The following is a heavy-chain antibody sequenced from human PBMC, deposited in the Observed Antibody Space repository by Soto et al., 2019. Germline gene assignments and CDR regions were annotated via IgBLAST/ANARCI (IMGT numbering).Heavy chain of an antibody. CDR2: IYYSGST. CDR3: ASYSSGWYDVSY. J-gene: IGHJ4*02. CDR1: GGSVSSGSYY. Sequence: QVQLQESGPGLVKPSETLSLTCTVSGGSVSSGSYYWSWIRQPPGKGLEWIGYIYYSGSTNYTPSLKRRVTISVDTSKNQFARKLNSVTAADTAVYYCASYSSGWYDVSYWGQGNLVTVSS. V-gene: IGHV4-61*01. D-gene: IGHD6-19*01.